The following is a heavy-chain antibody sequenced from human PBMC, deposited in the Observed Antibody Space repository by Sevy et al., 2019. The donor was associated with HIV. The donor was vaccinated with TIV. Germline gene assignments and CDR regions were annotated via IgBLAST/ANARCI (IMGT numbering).Heavy chain of an antibody. V-gene: IGHV3-21*01. Sequence: GGSLRLSCAASGFTFSSYSMNWVRQAPGKGLEWVSSISNSSSYIYYADSVKGRFTISRDNAKNSLYLQMNSLRAEDTAVYYCARGAAKNFDYWGQGTLVTVSS. J-gene: IGHJ4*02. CDR3: ARGAAKNFDY. CDR2: ISNSSSYI. CDR1: GFTFSSYS. D-gene: IGHD6-13*01.